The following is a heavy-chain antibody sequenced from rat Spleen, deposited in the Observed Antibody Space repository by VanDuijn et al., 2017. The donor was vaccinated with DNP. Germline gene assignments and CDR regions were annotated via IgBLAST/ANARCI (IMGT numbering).Heavy chain of an antibody. CDR2: INKESGTI. J-gene: IGHJ2*01. Sequence: EVKLVESGGGLVQPGRSLKLSCAASGFNFNDYWMGWVRQAPGKGLEWIGEINKESGTIIYSPSLKDKFTISRDNAQNTLYLQMNKLGYEDTAIYHCAKGPNYGGYSDFFDYWGQGVMVTVSS. D-gene: IGHD1-11*01. CDR1: GFNFNDYW. V-gene: IGHV4-2*01. CDR3: AKGPNYGGYSDFFDY.